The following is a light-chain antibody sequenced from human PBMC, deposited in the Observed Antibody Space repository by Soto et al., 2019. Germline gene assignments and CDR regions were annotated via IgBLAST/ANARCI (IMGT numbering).Light chain of an antibody. V-gene: IGKV2-24*01. J-gene: IGKJ1*01. Sequence: IVMTQTPLSSPVTLGQPASISCRSSQSLVYSDGNTYLSWLQQRPGQAPRLLIYKISNRLSGVPDRFSGSGAGTDFTLKIRRVEAEDVGLYYCMQATQFPWTFGQGTRVEIK. CDR3: MQATQFPWT. CDR1: QSLVYSDGNTY. CDR2: KIS.